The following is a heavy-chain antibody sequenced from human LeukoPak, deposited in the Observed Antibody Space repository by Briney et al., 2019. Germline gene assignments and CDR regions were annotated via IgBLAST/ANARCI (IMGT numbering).Heavy chain of an antibody. D-gene: IGHD6-19*01. CDR1: GFTFSSYE. Sequence: GGSLRLSCAASGFTFSSYEMNWVRQAPGKGLEWVSYISSSGSTIYYADSVKGRFTISRDNAKNSLYLQMNSLRAEDTAVYYCAKAPYGSGWLGSYFDYWGQGTLVTVSS. J-gene: IGHJ4*02. CDR3: AKAPYGSGWLGSYFDY. CDR2: ISSSGSTI. V-gene: IGHV3-48*03.